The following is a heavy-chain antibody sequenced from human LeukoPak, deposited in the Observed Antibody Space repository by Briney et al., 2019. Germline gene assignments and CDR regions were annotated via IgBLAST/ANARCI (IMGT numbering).Heavy chain of an antibody. V-gene: IGHV3-74*01. CDR2: INMDGSTT. Sequence: RLSCXASXVTFXXXXXXWVXXXXGXXLXWVXRINMDGSTTTYADPVKGRFTISRDNAKNTLYLQMNSLRAEDTAVFYCAREYGQXXXHSDYWGQGTLVTXSX. CDR3: AREYGQXXXHSDY. J-gene: IGHJ4*02. CDR1: XVTFXXXX. D-gene: IGHD3-10*01.